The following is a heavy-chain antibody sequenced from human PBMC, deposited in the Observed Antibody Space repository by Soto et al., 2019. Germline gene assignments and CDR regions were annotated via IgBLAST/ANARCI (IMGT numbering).Heavy chain of an antibody. CDR2: INPNSGGT. J-gene: IGHJ3*02. Sequence: GASVKVSFKASGYTFTGYYMHWVRQAPGQGLEWMGWINPNSGGTNYAQKFQGRVTMTRDTSISTAYMELSRLRSDDTAVYYCARDPSGIAVAANAFDIWGQGTMVTVSS. CDR3: ARDPSGIAVAANAFDI. D-gene: IGHD6-19*01. V-gene: IGHV1-2*02. CDR1: GYTFTGYY.